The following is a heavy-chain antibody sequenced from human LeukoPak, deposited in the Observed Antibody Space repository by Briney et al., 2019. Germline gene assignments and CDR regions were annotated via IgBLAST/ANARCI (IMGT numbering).Heavy chain of an antibody. J-gene: IGHJ4*02. Sequence: SETLSLTCTVSGGSVSSGSYYWSWIRQPPGKGLEWIGYIYYSGSTNYNPSLKSRVTISVDTSKNQFSLKLSSVTAADTAVYYCARGGSSSWRPFDFWGQGTLVTVSS. CDR3: ARGGSSSWRPFDF. D-gene: IGHD6-13*01. CDR2: IYYSGST. V-gene: IGHV4-61*01. CDR1: GGSVSSGSYY.